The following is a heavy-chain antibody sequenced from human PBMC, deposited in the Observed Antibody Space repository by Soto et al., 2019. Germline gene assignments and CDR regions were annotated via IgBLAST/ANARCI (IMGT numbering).Heavy chain of an antibody. CDR2: INHSGST. CDR3: ASQGDYVFDY. Sequence: PSETLSLTCAVYGGSFSGYYWSWIRQPPGKGLEWIGEINHSGSTNYNPSLKSRVTISVDTSKNQFSLKLSSVTAADTAVYYCASQGDYVFDYWGQGTLVPVSS. J-gene: IGHJ4*02. D-gene: IGHD4-17*01. V-gene: IGHV4-34*01. CDR1: GGSFSGYY.